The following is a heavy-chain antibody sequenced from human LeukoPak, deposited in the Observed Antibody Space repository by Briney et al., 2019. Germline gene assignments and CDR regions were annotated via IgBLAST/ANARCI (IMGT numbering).Heavy chain of an antibody. CDR3: AKVSGYCSGGSCFNY. Sequence: GGSLRLSCAASGFTFSSYAMSWVRQAPGKGLEWVSAISGSGGSTYCADSVKGRFTISRDNSKNTLYLQMNSLRAEDTAVYYCAKVSGYCSGGSCFNYWGQGTLVTVSS. V-gene: IGHV3-23*01. J-gene: IGHJ4*02. CDR1: GFTFSSYA. CDR2: ISGSGGST. D-gene: IGHD2-15*01.